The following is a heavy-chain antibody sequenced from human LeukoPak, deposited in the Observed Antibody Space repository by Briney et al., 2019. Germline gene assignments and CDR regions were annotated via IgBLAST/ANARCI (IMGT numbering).Heavy chain of an antibody. V-gene: IGHV6-1*01. CDR2: TDYSSEWYT. J-gene: IGHJ5*02. Sequence: SETLSLTCVIAGDTVSSNSAGWNWIRLSPSRGLEWLGRTDYSSEWYTDYAVSVQGRITISADTSKNHSSLLVNSVTPENTAIYFCARDQVTGWFDPWGQGTLVTVSS. D-gene: IGHD1-1*01. CDR1: GDTVSSNSAG. CDR3: ARDQVTGWFDP.